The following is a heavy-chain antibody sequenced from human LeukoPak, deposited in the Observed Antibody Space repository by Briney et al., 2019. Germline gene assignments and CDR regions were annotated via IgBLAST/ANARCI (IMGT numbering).Heavy chain of an antibody. CDR2: IYHSGNT. CDR3: ARTSRDYYYYYYMDV. V-gene: IGHV4-4*02. CDR1: GGSISSSNW. Sequence: PSETLSLTCAVSGGSISSSNWWSWVRQPPGKGLEWIGEIYHSGNTNYNPSLKSRVTISVDKSKNQFSLKLSSVTAADTAVYYCARTSRDYYYYYYMDVWGKGTTVTVSS. J-gene: IGHJ6*03.